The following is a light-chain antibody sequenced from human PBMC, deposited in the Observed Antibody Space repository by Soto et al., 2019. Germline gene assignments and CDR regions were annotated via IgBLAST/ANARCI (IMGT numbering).Light chain of an antibody. J-gene: IGLJ1*01. CDR2: EVS. Sequence: QSVLTQPASRSGSPGQSITISCPGTRSDVGSYNLVSWYQQHPGKAPKLMIYEVSKRPSGVSNRFSGSKSGNTASLTISGLQAEDEADYYCCSYAGSSTYVFGTGTKVTVL. V-gene: IGLV2-23*02. CDR1: RSDVGSYNL. CDR3: CSYAGSSTYV.